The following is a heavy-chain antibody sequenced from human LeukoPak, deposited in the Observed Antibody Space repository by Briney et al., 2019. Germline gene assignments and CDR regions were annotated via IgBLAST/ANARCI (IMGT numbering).Heavy chain of an antibody. CDR1: GYIFTGYY. CDR2: IDPNSGDT. J-gene: IGHJ5*02. D-gene: IGHD3-3*01. CDR3: AKNDGNYDAS. Sequence: GASVKVSCKASGYIFTGYYLHWVRQAPGQGLEWLGWIDPNSGDTDFAQNFQGRVTLTSDTSITTAYMELRSLRSADTAVYYCAKNDGNYDASWGQGSLVIVSS. V-gene: IGHV1-2*02.